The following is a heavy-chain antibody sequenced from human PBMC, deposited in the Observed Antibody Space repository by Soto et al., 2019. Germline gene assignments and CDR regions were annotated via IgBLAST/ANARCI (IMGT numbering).Heavy chain of an antibody. CDR3: ARGGCSSTSCPVDY. Sequence: QVQLQESGPGLVKPSETLSLTCTVSGGSISSYYWSWIRQPPGKGLEWIGYIYYSGSTNYNPSLKSRVTISVDTSKNQFSLKLSSVTAADTAVYYCARGGCSSTSCPVDYWGQGTLVTVSS. J-gene: IGHJ4*02. CDR2: IYYSGST. CDR1: GGSISSYY. D-gene: IGHD2-2*01. V-gene: IGHV4-59*01.